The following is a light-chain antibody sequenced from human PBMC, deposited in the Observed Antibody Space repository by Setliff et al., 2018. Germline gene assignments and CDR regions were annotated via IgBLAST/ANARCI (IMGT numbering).Light chain of an antibody. CDR3: SSYEGNDIL. V-gene: IGLV2-11*01. CDR1: SFDVGIYDY. J-gene: IGLJ2*01. Sequence: QSALTQPRSVSGSPGQSVTISCTGTSFDVGIYDYVSWYQHHPGQAPKLIIYDVSKRPSGVPDRFSGSKSGNTASLTISGLQADDETDYYCSSYEGNDILVGGGTKVTVL. CDR2: DVS.